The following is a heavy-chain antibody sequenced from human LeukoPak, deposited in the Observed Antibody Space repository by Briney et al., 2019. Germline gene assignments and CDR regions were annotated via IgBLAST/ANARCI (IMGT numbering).Heavy chain of an antibody. J-gene: IGHJ4*02. D-gene: IGHD3-22*01. CDR2: MNHGGVT. Sequence: SETLSLTCAVYGGSFSDYYWIRQSPGKGLEWIGKMNHGGVTNYSPFLKSRVTISIDASKNHFSLKLTSMTAADTAVYYCVLCESGAYYYSYWGQGTLVTVSS. V-gene: IGHV4-34*01. CDR3: VLCESGAYYYSY. CDR1: GGSFSDYY.